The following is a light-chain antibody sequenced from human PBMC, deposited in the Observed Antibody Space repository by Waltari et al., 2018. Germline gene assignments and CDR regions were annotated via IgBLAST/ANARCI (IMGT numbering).Light chain of an antibody. V-gene: IGLV2-14*03. CDR1: SSDVGGYKY. CDR2: DVS. Sequence: QSALTQPASVSGSPGQSITISCTGSSSDVGGYKYVSWYQPHPGKAPKLIIFDVSGRPFGVSTRCSGSKSGNTASLTISGLQPDDEADYHCISYTSSRHYVFGSGTKVIVL. J-gene: IGLJ1*01. CDR3: ISYTSSRHYV.